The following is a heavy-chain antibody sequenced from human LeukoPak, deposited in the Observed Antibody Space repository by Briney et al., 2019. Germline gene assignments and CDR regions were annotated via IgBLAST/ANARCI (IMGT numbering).Heavy chain of an antibody. CDR2: INGDGSST. CDR1: GFTFTSDW. J-gene: IGHJ4*02. CDR3: AKGVRLWFAFYFDY. Sequence: PGGSLRLSCVASGFTFTSDWMHWVRQAPGKGLVWVSRINGDGSSTTYADSVKGRFTISRDNAKNTVYLQMNSLRAEDTAVYYCAKGVRLWFAFYFDYWGQGTLVTVSS. V-gene: IGHV3-74*01. D-gene: IGHD3-10*01.